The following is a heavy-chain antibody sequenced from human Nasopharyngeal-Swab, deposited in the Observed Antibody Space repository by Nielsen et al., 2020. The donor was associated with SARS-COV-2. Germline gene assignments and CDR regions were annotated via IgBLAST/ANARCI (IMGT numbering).Heavy chain of an antibody. CDR3: ARTSRYGYWYFDY. Sequence: ASVKVSCKASGYPFTSYYMRWVRQAPGQGLEWMGWISAYNGNTNYAQKLQGRVTMTTDTSTSTAYMELRSLRSDDTAVYYCARTSRYGYWYFDYWGQGTLVTVSS. J-gene: IGHJ4*02. CDR1: GYPFTSYY. CDR2: ISAYNGNT. V-gene: IGHV1-18*04. D-gene: IGHD3-22*01.